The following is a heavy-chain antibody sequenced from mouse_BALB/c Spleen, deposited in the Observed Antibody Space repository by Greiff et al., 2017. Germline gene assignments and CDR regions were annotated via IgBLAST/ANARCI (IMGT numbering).Heavy chain of an antibody. CDR3: ARRGVRRSFAY. CDR1: GYTFTDYN. D-gene: IGHD2-14*01. CDR2: INPNNGGT. J-gene: IGHJ3*01. Sequence: EVQLQQSGPELVKPGASVKIPCKASGYTFTDYNMDWVKQSHGKSLEWIGDINPNNGGTIYNQKFKGKATLTVDKSSSTAYMELRSLTSEDTAVYYCARRGVRRSFAYWGQGTLVTVSA. V-gene: IGHV1-18*01.